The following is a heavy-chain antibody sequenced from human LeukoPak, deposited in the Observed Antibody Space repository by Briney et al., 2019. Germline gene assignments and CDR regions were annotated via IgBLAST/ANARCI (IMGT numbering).Heavy chain of an antibody. D-gene: IGHD5-12*01. CDR1: GGSISSSNW. CDR2: IYHSGST. J-gene: IGHJ4*02. V-gene: IGHV4-4*02. Sequence: SETLSLTCAVSGGSISSSNWWSWVRQPPGKGLEWIGEIYHSGSTNYNPSLKGRVTISVDKSKNQFSLKLSSVTAADTAMYYCARRRYSGYDQYYFDYWGQGTLVTVSS. CDR3: ARRRYSGYDQYYFDY.